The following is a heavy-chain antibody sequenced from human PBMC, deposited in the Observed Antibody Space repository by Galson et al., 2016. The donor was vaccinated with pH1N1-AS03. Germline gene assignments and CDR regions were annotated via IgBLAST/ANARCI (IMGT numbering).Heavy chain of an antibody. D-gene: IGHD2-2*01. CDR3: ARRQRMDSPHWFDA. V-gene: IGHV1-8*02. J-gene: IGHJ5*02. Sequence: SVKVSCKASGYPFIDFDLSWVRHTPGRGFEMLGWMNPKSGHSGRAEIFQGRLSLTRDASESTAYMELRTLTSDDTAFYYCARRQRMDSPHWFDAWGQGTLVPVPS. CDR2: MNPKSGHS. CDR1: GYPFIDFD.